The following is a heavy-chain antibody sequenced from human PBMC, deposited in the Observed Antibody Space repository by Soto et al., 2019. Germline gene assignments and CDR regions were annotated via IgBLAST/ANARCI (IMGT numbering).Heavy chain of an antibody. Sequence: SETLSLTCAVYGGSFSGYYWSWIRQPPEKGLEWIGEINHSGSTNYNPSLKSRVTISVDTSKNQFSLKLSSVTAADTAVYYCARVLLKFGSGSSNYYYYGMDVWGQGTTVTVSS. CDR3: ARVLLKFGSGSSNYYYYGMDV. D-gene: IGHD3-10*01. J-gene: IGHJ6*02. CDR2: INHSGST. V-gene: IGHV4-34*01. CDR1: GGSFSGYY.